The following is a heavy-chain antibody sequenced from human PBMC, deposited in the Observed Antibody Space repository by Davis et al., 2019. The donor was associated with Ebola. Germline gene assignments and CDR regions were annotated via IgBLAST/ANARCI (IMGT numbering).Heavy chain of an antibody. CDR2: MMPDGSEK. CDR3: ARDESTVTTSWFDP. V-gene: IGHV3-7*01. Sequence: SLKISCAASGFTFSTYWMSWVRQAPGQGLEWVANMMPDGSEKYYGDSVKGRFTISRDNAKNSMYLQMNSLRAEDTAVYYCARDESTVTTSWFDPWGQGTLVTVSS. D-gene: IGHD4-11*01. J-gene: IGHJ5*02. CDR1: GFTFSTYW.